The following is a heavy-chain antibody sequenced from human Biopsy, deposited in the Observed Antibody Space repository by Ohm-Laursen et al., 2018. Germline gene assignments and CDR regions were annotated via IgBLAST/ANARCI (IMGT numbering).Heavy chain of an antibody. CDR1: GDSISSYQ. Sequence: SQTLSLTCTVSGDSISSYQWTWIRQPPGKGLEWIGHLYNTGGTDYNSSLKSRVTISVDTYKNQYPLKLSSVTAADAAVYYSTREAAIIDPRTRAFDYWGQGTLVSVSS. V-gene: IGHV4-59*01. J-gene: IGHJ4*02. CDR3: TREAAIIDPRTRAFDY. CDR2: LYNTGGT. D-gene: IGHD6-25*01.